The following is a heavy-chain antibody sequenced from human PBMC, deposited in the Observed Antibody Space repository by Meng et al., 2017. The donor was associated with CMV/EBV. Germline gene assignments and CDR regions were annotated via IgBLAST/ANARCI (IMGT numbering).Heavy chain of an antibody. CDR1: GGSVSSGSYY. Sequence: GSLRLSCTVSGGSVSSGSYYWSWIRQPPGKGLEWIGYNYYSGSTNYNPSLKSRVTISVDTSKNQFSLKLSSVTAADTAVYYCARERVTTVTTHWFDPWGQGTLVTVSS. CDR2: NYYSGST. D-gene: IGHD4-17*01. J-gene: IGHJ5*02. V-gene: IGHV4-61*01. CDR3: ARERVTTVTTHWFDP.